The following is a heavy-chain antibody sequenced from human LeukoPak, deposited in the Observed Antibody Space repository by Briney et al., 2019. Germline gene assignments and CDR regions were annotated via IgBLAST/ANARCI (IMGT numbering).Heavy chain of an antibody. CDR3: ARRRYYDSTGYLD. Sequence: SETLSLTCTISGDSISSSSYYWGWIRQPPGKGLEWIGDIYYRGSTYYSPSLKSRVSISIDTSNNQFSLTLNSVTAADRALYFCARRRYYDSTGYLDWGQGTLVTVSS. D-gene: IGHD3-22*01. V-gene: IGHV4-39*01. CDR1: GDSISSSSYY. J-gene: IGHJ1*01. CDR2: IYYRGST.